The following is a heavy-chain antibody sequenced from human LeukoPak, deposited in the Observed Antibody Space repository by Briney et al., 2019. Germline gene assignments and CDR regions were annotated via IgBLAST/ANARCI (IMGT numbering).Heavy chain of an antibody. CDR2: TYYRSKWYN. J-gene: IGHJ4*02. D-gene: IGHD2-8*01. CDR1: GDSVSSNSAA. CDR3: ARAPQYCTNGVCPLGYFDY. Sequence: SQTLSLTCAISGDSVSSNSAAWNWIRQSPSRGLEWLGRTYYRSKWYNDYAVSVKSRITINPDTSKNQFSLQLNSVTPEDTAVYYCARAPQYCTNGVCPLGYFDYWGQGTLVTVSS. V-gene: IGHV6-1*01.